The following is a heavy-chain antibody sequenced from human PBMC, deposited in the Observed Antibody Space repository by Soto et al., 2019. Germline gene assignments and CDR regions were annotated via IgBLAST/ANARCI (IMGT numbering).Heavy chain of an antibody. CDR2: IKQDGSEK. Sequence: GGSLRLSCAASGFTFSSYWMSWFRQAPGKGLGWVANIKQDGSEKYYVDSVKGRFTISRDNAKNSLYLQMNSLRAEDTAVYYCARWRFGTTGYYYYGMDVWGQGTTVTVSS. V-gene: IGHV3-7*01. CDR1: GFTFSSYW. D-gene: IGHD3-10*01. CDR3: ARWRFGTTGYYYYGMDV. J-gene: IGHJ6*02.